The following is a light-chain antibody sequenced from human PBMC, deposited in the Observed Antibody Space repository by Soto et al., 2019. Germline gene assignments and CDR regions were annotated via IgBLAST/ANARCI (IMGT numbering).Light chain of an antibody. CDR2: GTS. J-gene: IGKJ4*01. V-gene: IGKV3-20*01. CDR3: QQYVDSPPT. Sequence: EIVLTQSPGTLSLSPGERASLSCRASQTVSRSYLAWYQQRPGQAPRLLIYGTSTRATGIPDRFSGSGSGTDFTLTISRLEPEDFAVYYCQQYVDSPPTFGGGTKVDIK. CDR1: QTVSRSY.